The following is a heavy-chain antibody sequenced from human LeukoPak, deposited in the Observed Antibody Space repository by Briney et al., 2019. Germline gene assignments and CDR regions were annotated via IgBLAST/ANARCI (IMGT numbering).Heavy chain of an antibody. J-gene: IGHJ4*02. D-gene: IGHD5-12*01. Sequence: GGSLRLSCAASGFTFSDYYMSWIRQAPGKGLEWVSYISSSSSYTNYADSVKGRFTIYRDNAKNSLYLQMNSLRAEDTAVYYCAREKRGYSGYDYDYWGQGTLVTVSS. CDR2: ISSSSSYT. CDR1: GFTFSDYY. V-gene: IGHV3-11*06. CDR3: AREKRGYSGYDYDY.